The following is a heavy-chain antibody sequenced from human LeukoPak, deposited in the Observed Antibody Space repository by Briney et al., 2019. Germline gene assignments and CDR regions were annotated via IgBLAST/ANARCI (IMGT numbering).Heavy chain of an antibody. CDR3: AKDSPPYCSGGSCHAGMDV. CDR1: GFTFDDYA. J-gene: IGHJ6*02. V-gene: IGHV3-9*01. D-gene: IGHD2-15*01. Sequence: GGSLGLSCAASGFTFDDYAMHWVRQAPGKGLEWVSGISWNSGSIGYADSVKGRFTISRDNAKNSLYLQMNSLRAEDTALYYCAKDSPPYCSGGSCHAGMDVWGQGTTVTVSS. CDR2: ISWNSGSI.